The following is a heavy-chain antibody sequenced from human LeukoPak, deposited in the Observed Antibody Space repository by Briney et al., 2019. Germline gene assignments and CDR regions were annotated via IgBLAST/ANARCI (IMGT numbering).Heavy chain of an antibody. CDR2: ISTRSTYT. J-gene: IGHJ4*02. D-gene: IGHD1-26*01. Sequence: PGGSLRLPCTASKFTFSNYVMTWVRQAPGRGLEGVSAISTRSTYTYYADSVRGRFTISRDDSKNTLYLQMNSLRVDDTAIYYCAPWIVGGFWADYWGQGALVTVSS. CDR1: KFTFSNYV. V-gene: IGHV3-23*01. CDR3: APWIVGGFWADY.